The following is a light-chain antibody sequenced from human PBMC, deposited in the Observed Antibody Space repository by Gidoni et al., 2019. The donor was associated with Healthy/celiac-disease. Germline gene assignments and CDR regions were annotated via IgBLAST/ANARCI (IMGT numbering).Light chain of an antibody. CDR2: DAS. J-gene: IGKJ3*01. V-gene: IGKV1-33*01. CDR1: QDISNY. Sequence: DIQMTQSPSSLSASVGDRVTITCQASQDISNYLNWYQQKPAKDPKLLIYDASNLETGVPSTFSGSGSGTDFTFTISSLQPEDIATYYCQQYDNLPITFXPXTKVDIK. CDR3: QQYDNLPIT.